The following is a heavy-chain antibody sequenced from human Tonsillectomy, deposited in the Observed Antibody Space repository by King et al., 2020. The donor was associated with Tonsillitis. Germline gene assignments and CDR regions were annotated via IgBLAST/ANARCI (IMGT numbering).Heavy chain of an antibody. Sequence: VQLQQWGAGLLKPSETLSLTCAVYGGSFSGYYWSWIRQPPGKGLEWIGEINHSGSTNYNPSLKSRVTISVDTPKNQFSLKLSSVTAADTALYYCARGRRSPPSGFHWNYSPPLDYWGQGTLVTVSS. CDR1: GGSFSGYY. D-gene: IGHD1-7*01. CDR3: ARGRRSPPSGFHWNYSPPLDY. CDR2: INHSGST. V-gene: IGHV4-34*01. J-gene: IGHJ4*02.